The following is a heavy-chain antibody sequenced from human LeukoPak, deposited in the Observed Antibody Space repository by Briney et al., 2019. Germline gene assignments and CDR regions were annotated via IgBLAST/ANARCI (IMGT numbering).Heavy chain of an antibody. CDR1: GYTFTSYA. D-gene: IGHD2-2*01. CDR2: INSGNGNT. V-gene: IGHV1-3*01. Sequence: ASVKVSCKASGYTFTSYAMHCVRQAPGQRPEWMGWINSGNGNTKYPQKFQDRVTITRDTSASTAYMELSSLRPEDTAVYYCARVQSAYCSSSSCYGGYFDYWGQGTLVTVSS. CDR3: ARVQSAYCSSSSCYGGYFDY. J-gene: IGHJ4*02.